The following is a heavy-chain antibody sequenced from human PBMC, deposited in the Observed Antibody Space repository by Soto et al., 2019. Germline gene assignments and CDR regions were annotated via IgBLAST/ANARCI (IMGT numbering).Heavy chain of an antibody. CDR1: GITFSGHW. Sequence: GGSLRLSCAASGITFSGHWMHWVRQAPGKGLLWVSRIKNDGSRRDYADSVEGRFTISRDNAKNTLYLHMNSLRAEGIAVYYWARAKGGFQDAFDIWGQGTMVTVSS. V-gene: IGHV3-74*01. J-gene: IGHJ3*02. D-gene: IGHD2-15*01. CDR2: IKNDGSRR. CDR3: ARAKGGFQDAFDI.